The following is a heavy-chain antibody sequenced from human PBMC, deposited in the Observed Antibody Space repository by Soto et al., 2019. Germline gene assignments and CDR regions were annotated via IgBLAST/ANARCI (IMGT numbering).Heavy chain of an antibody. CDR1: GYTFTRYG. V-gene: IGHV1-18*01. D-gene: IGHD3-3*01. Sequence: ASVKVSCKASGYTFTRYGISWVRQAPGQGLEWMGWISAYNGNTNYAQKLQGRVTMTTDTSTSTAYMELRSLRSDDTAVYYCARDKSDVVLEWFACFGLCGQGTLVTVS. CDR3: ARDKSDVVLEWFACFGL. J-gene: IGHJ5*02. CDR2: ISAYNGNT.